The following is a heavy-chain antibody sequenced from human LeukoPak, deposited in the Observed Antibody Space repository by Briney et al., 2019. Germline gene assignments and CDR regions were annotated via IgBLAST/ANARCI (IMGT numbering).Heavy chain of an antibody. CDR1: GGSISTYY. CDR3: ARPVRETTVVPFDY. J-gene: IGHJ4*02. CDR2: IHYSGST. Sequence: ASETLSLTCTVSGGSISTYYWSWIRQPPGKGLEWTGYIHYSGSTNYNPSLKSRVTISVDTSKNQFSLKMSSVTAADTAVYYCARPVRETTVVPFDYWGQGTLVTVSS. D-gene: IGHD4-23*01. V-gene: IGHV4-59*08.